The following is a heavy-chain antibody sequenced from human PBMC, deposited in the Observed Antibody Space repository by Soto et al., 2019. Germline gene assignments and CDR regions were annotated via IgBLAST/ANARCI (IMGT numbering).Heavy chain of an antibody. Sequence: GGSLRLSCAASGFTFSSYAMSWVRQAPGKGLEWVSAISGSGGSTYYADSVKGRFTISRDNSKNTLYLQMNSLRAEDTDVYYCAKGLTVTTWSEFDYWGQGTLVTVSS. D-gene: IGHD4-17*01. CDR1: GFTFSSYA. CDR3: AKGLTVTTWSEFDY. CDR2: ISGSGGST. V-gene: IGHV3-23*01. J-gene: IGHJ4*02.